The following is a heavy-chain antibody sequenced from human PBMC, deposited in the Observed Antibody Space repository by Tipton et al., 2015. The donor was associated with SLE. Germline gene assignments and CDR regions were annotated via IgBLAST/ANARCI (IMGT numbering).Heavy chain of an antibody. CDR3: ARQSSVERRAFDL. J-gene: IGHJ3*01. V-gene: IGHV4-39*01. D-gene: IGHD4-23*01. CDR1: GGSISSSSYY. Sequence: TLSLTCAVYGGSISSSSYYWAWIRQPPGKGLEWIGSIYYTGSTYYNPSLKSRVTISVDTSKNQASLRLSSATAADTAVYFCARQSSVERRAFDLWGRGTMVTVSS. CDR2: IYYTGST.